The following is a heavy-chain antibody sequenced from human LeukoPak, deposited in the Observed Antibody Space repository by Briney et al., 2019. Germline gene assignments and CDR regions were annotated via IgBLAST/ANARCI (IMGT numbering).Heavy chain of an antibody. CDR3: AREPDIVVVVAATDDY. Sequence: PGGSLRLSCAASGFTFSSYSMNWVRQAPGKGLEWVSSISSSSSYIYYADSVKGRFTISRDNAKNSLYLQMNSLRAEDTAVYHCAREPDIVVVVAATDDYWGQGTLVTVSS. V-gene: IGHV3-21*01. D-gene: IGHD2-15*01. CDR1: GFTFSSYS. J-gene: IGHJ4*02. CDR2: ISSSSSYI.